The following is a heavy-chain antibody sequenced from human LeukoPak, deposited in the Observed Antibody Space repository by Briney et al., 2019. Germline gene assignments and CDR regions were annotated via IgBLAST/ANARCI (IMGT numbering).Heavy chain of an antibody. CDR3: ARADSSSWSSFDY. D-gene: IGHD6-13*01. Sequence: SETLSLTCTVSGGSISSYYWSWIRQPPGKGLEWIGYIYYSGSTNYNPSLKSRVTISVDPSKNQFSLKLSSVTAADTAVYYCARADSSSWSSFDYWGQGTLVSVSS. CDR2: IYYSGST. J-gene: IGHJ4*02. CDR1: GGSISSYY. V-gene: IGHV4-59*01.